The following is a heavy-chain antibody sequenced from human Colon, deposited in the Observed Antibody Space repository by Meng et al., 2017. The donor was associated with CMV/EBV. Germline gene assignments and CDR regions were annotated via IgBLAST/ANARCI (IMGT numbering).Heavy chain of an antibody. J-gene: IGHJ6*02. D-gene: IGHD2-2*02. CDR2: IIPVLDIL. CDR3: ARGRFHCDPDICYNFALDV. V-gene: IGHV1-69*10. CDR1: ADTFFTSV. Sequence: SVKVSCKASADTFFTSVISWVRQAPGLGLEWMGGIIPVLDILNYAQKFQGRVTITADKSTTTAYMELGSLTSEDTAVYYCARGRFHCDPDICYNFALDVWGPGTTVTVSS.